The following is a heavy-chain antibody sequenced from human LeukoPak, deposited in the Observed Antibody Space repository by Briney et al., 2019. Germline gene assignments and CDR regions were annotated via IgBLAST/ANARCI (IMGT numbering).Heavy chain of an antibody. V-gene: IGHV4-4*09. D-gene: IGHD3-22*01. CDR3: ARQIRPYDSSNYHGSLRAYYFDF. J-gene: IGHJ4*02. CDR2: IESTGRL. Sequence: PSETLSLTCTVSGGSISGHWWSWIRRPPGKGLEWLGDIESTGRLNDNPSLRSRVTLSVDTSKNQFSLKLSSVTAADTAVYFCARQIRPYDSSNYHGSLRAYYFDFWGQGTQVTVSS. CDR1: GGSISGHW.